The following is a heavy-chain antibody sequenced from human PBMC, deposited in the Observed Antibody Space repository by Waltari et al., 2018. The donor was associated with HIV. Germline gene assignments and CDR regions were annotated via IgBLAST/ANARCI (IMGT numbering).Heavy chain of an antibody. CDR3: ARAGSVFGTSPYGMDV. D-gene: IGHD2-2*01. CDR1: GGSISIGYYY. Sequence: QVQLQESGPGLVPPPQTLSLTCTDSGGSISIGYYYWSWLRQPPGKGLEWFGYIYYSGSTYYNPTLKSRVTISVDTSKNQFSLKLSSVSAADTAVYYCARAGSVFGTSPYGMDVWGQGTTVTVSS. J-gene: IGHJ6*02. CDR2: IYYSGST. V-gene: IGHV4-30-4*01.